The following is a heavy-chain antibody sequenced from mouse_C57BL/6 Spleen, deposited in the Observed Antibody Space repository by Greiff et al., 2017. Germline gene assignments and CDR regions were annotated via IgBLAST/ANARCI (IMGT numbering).Heavy chain of an antibody. CDR3: ARSYDGYYYAMDY. CDR1: GYTFTSYW. V-gene: IGHV1-59*01. CDR2: IDPSDSYT. Sequence: QVQLQQPGAELVRPGTSVKLSCKASGYTFTSYWMHWVKQRPGQGLEWIGVIDPSDSYTNYNEKFKGKGTLTVDTSSSTAYMQLSSLTSEDSAVYYCARSYDGYYYAMDYWGQGTSVTVSS. D-gene: IGHD2-3*01. J-gene: IGHJ4*01.